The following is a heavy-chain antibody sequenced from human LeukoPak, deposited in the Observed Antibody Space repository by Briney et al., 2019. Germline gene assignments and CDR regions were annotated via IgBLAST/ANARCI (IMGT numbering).Heavy chain of an antibody. J-gene: IGHJ4*02. D-gene: IGHD6-13*01. V-gene: IGHV3-30*02. CDR1: GFTFSSYG. Sequence: GGSLRLSCAASGFTFSSYGMHWVRQAPGKGLEWVAFIRFDGTNKYYADSVKGRFTISRDNSKNTVYLQMNSLRGEDTAVYYCAKETYSSLGYWGQGTLVTVSS. CDR2: IRFDGTNK. CDR3: AKETYSSLGY.